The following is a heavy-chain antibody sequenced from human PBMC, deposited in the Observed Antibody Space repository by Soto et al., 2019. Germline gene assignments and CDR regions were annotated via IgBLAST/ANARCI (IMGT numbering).Heavy chain of an antibody. Sequence: GGSLRLSCAASGFTFSSYAMSWVRQAPGKGLEWVSAISGSGGSTYYADSVKGRFTISRDNSKNTLYLQMNSLRAEDTAVYYCAKDLNPHHRPLIRFDYYYGMDVWGQGTTVTVSS. V-gene: IGHV3-23*01. D-gene: IGHD3-10*01. CDR1: GFTFSSYA. CDR3: AKDLNPHHRPLIRFDYYYGMDV. J-gene: IGHJ6*02. CDR2: ISGSGGST.